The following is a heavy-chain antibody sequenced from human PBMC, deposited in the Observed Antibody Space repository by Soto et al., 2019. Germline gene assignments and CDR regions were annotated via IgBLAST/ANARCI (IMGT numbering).Heavy chain of an antibody. V-gene: IGHV1-8*01. CDR3: ASAHSSSWRSDH. Sequence: QVQLVQSGAEVKKPGASVKVSCKASGYTFTSYDINWVRQATGQGLEWMGWMNPNSGNTGYAQKFRGRVTMTRNTATSLAYMEPSSLRTEDTAVYYCASAHSSSWRSDHRGQGTRVTVSS. J-gene: IGHJ4*02. CDR1: GYTFTSYD. D-gene: IGHD6-13*01. CDR2: MNPNSGNT.